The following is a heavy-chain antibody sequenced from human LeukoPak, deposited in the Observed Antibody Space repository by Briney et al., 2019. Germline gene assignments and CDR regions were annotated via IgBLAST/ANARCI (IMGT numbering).Heavy chain of an antibody. D-gene: IGHD1-26*01. J-gene: IGHJ4*02. Sequence: GGSLRLSCAASGFTFSSYWMHWVRQAPGKGLVWVSRINSDGSSTSYADSVKGRCTISRDNPKNTLYLQMNSLRAEDTAVYYCAREGGSYYPFDYWGQGTLVTVSS. V-gene: IGHV3-74*01. CDR3: AREGGSYYPFDY. CDR2: INSDGSST. CDR1: GFTFSSYW.